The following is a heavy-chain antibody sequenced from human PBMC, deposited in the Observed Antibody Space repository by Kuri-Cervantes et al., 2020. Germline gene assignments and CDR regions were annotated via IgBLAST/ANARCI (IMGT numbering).Heavy chain of an antibody. J-gene: IGHJ4*02. CDR3: ASQWLENFDY. V-gene: IGHV1-69*02. Sequence: SVKVSCKASGGTFSSYTISWVRQAPGQGLEWMGRIIPILGIANYAQKFQGRVTITADKSTSTAYMELSRLRSDDTAAYYCASQWLENFDYWGQGTLVTVSS. CDR1: GGTFSSYT. D-gene: IGHD6-19*01. CDR2: IIPILGIA.